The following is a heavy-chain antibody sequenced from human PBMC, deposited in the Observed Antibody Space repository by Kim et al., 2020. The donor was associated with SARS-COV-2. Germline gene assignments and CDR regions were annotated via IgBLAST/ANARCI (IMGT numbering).Heavy chain of an antibody. CDR3: AKEPRGYYYYFDY. Sequence: YADSVRGRFTVSRDNSKNTLNLQRTSLRAEDTAVYYCAKEPRGYYYYFDYWGQGTLVTVSS. D-gene: IGHD1-26*01. V-gene: IGHV3-23*01. J-gene: IGHJ4*02.